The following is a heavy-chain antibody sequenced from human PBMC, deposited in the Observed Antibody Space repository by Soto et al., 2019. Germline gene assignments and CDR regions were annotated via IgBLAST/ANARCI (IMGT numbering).Heavy chain of an antibody. CDR2: ILVDGRT. Sequence: GGSLRLSCAASGFICSSYDMSWVHQAPSKGLEWVSTILVDGRTFYVDSVKGRFTISRDTSQNTVYLQMNSLTAGDTALYYCAKATATGGGAFDICGQGTMVTVSS. V-gene: IGHV3-23*01. CDR1: GFICSSYD. D-gene: IGHD2-8*02. CDR3: AKATATGGGAFDI. J-gene: IGHJ3*02.